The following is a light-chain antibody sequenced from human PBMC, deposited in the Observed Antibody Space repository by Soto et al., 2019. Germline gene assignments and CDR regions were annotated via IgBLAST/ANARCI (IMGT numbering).Light chain of an antibody. J-gene: IGKJ1*01. CDR1: QSVISNY. Sequence: EAVLTQSPGTLSLSPGERATLSCRASQSVISNYLAWYQQKPGQAPRLLIYAASSRATGIPDRFTGSGSGTEFTLTVSRLEPEDFAVYYCQQYGTSPRTFGQGTKVEIK. V-gene: IGKV3-20*01. CDR2: AAS. CDR3: QQYGTSPRT.